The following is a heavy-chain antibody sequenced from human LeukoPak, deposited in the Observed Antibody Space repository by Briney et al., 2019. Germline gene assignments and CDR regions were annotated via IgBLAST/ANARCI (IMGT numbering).Heavy chain of an antibody. J-gene: IGHJ4*02. D-gene: IGHD1-26*01. CDR2: ISAYNDNK. Sequence: ASVKVSCTTSGFTLRNYGITWVRQAPGQGLEWMAWISAYNDNKEYAQRFRGRVAMTIDTSTSTAYMDLTSLRSDDTAVYYCARDSGTYPDYWGQGTLVSVSS. CDR1: GFTLRNYG. CDR3: ARDSGTYPDY. V-gene: IGHV1-18*01.